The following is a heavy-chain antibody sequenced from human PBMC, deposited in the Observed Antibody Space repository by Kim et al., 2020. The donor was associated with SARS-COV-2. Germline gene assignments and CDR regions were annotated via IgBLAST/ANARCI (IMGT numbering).Heavy chain of an antibody. V-gene: IGHV4-61*01. D-gene: IGHD5-12*01. J-gene: IGHJ4*02. CDR1: GVSLAGNYY. Sequence: SETLSLTCTVSGVSLAGNYYWTWIRQSPGKGLVWIGYIFNTGSSDYNPSLKGRVAMSVDPSRNQFSLRLTSVTSADTAVYFCARGFTGYVSWGQGTLVTV. CDR3: ARGFTGYVS. CDR2: IFNTGSS.